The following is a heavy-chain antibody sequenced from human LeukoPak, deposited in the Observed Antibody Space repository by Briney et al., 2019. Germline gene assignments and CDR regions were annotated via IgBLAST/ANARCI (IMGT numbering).Heavy chain of an antibody. D-gene: IGHD6-19*01. CDR2: IYYSGRN. J-gene: IGHJ4*02. CDR3: ARGSGLYSGGLGPGFDY. V-gene: IGHV4-39*01. Sequence: PSETLSLTCTVSGGSISSSSYYWGWIRQPPGKGLEWIGNIYYSGRNHYNPSLKSRVTISVDTSKNQFSLNLSSVTAADTAVYYCARGSGLYSGGLGPGFDYWGQGTLVIVSS. CDR1: GGSISSSSYY.